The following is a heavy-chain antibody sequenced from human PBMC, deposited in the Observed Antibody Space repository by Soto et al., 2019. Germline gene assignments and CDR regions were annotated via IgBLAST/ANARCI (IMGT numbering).Heavy chain of an antibody. V-gene: IGHV3-30-3*01. D-gene: IGHD5-18*01. J-gene: IGHJ4*02. CDR3: ARDERGYSYGSGLFDY. Sequence: QVHLVESGGGVVQPGRSLRLSCAASGLTFSSYAMHWVRQAPGKGLEWVAVISYDGSNKYYADSVKGRFTISKDNSNNTLYLQMNSLRAEDTAVYYCARDERGYSYGSGLFDYWGQGTLVTVSS. CDR1: GLTFSSYA. CDR2: ISYDGSNK.